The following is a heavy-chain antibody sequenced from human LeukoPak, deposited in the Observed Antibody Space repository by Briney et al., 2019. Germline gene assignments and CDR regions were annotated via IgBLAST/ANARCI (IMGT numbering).Heavy chain of an antibody. D-gene: IGHD5-12*01. Sequence: SETLSLTCTVSGGSITFYYWSWVRQPPGKGLEWIAYINYSGGTNYNPSLKSRVTISVDTSKNQFSLKLSSVTAADTAVYYCARGLGYSGYDLRGYSYAGFDYWGQGTLVTVSS. CDR2: INYSGGT. V-gene: IGHV4-59*12. CDR3: ARGLGYSGYDLRGYSYAGFDY. CDR1: GGSITFYY. J-gene: IGHJ4*02.